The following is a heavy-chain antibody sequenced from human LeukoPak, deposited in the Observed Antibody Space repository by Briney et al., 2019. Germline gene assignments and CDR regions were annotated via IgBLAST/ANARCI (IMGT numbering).Heavy chain of an antibody. CDR3: AKESDSGYHSEGPKN. CDR1: GFVLSDYG. Sequence: PGGSLRLSCAASGFVLSDYGMHWVRQAPGKGLEWVAFVRNDGSNEYYVGSVKGRFTISRDKSKNTLYLQMNSLRAEDTAVYSCAKESDSGYHSEGPKNWGLGTLVTVS. J-gene: IGHJ4*01. D-gene: IGHD5-12*01. CDR2: VRNDGSNE. V-gene: IGHV3-30*02.